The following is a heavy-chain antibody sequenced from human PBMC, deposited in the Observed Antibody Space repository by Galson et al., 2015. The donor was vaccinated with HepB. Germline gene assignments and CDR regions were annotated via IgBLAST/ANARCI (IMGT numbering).Heavy chain of an antibody. J-gene: IGHJ5*02. CDR1: GFTVSSNY. CDR3: TRWQWLRVGNWFDP. CDR2: IYSGGST. Sequence: SLRLSCAASGFTVSSNYMSWVRQAPGKGLEWVSVIYSGGSTYYADSVKGRFTISRDNSKNTLYLQMNSLKTEDTAVYYCTRWQWLRVGNWFDPWGQGTLVTVSS. D-gene: IGHD5-12*01. V-gene: IGHV3-66*01.